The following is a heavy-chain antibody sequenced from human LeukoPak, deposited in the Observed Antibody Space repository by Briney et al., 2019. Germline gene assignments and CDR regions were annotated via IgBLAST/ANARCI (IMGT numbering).Heavy chain of an antibody. D-gene: IGHD3-3*01. J-gene: IGHJ4*02. CDR1: GGSFSGYH. CDR2: INHSGST. V-gene: IGHV4-34*01. Sequence: SETLSLTCAVYGGSFSGYHWNWIRQPPGKGLEWIGEINHSGSTNYNPSLKSRVTISVDTSKNQFSLKLSSVTAADTAVYYCAIRIYDFWSGSIDYWGQGTLVTVSS. CDR3: AIRIYDFWSGSIDY.